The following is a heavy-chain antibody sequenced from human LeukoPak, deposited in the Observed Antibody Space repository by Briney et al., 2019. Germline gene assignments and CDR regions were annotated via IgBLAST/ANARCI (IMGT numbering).Heavy chain of an antibody. CDR3: ARARNRNYYFHGGDV. D-gene: IGHD4-11*01. J-gene: IGHJ6*02. Sequence: SVKVSCKASGGTFNNYAINWVRQAPGQGLEWVGGIIPIYGTPHYAQKFQGRVTITADESTSTGYMELSSLRSEDTAVYYCARARNRNYYFHGGDVWGQGPRSPSP. CDR2: IIPIYGTP. V-gene: IGHV1-69*13. CDR1: GGTFNNYA.